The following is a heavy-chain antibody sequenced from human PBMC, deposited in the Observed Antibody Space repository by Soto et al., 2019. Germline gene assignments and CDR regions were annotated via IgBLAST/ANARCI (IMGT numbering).Heavy chain of an antibody. V-gene: IGHV3-23*01. J-gene: IGHJ3*02. CDR2: ISGSGGST. CDR3: AKDTSSIAARSDAFDI. Sequence: GGSLRLSCAASGFTFSSYAMSWVRQAPGKGLEWVSAISGSGGSTYYADSVKGRFTISRDNSKNTLYLQMNSLRAEDTAVYYCAKDTSSIAARSDAFDIWGQGTMVTVSS. CDR1: GFTFSSYA. D-gene: IGHD6-6*01.